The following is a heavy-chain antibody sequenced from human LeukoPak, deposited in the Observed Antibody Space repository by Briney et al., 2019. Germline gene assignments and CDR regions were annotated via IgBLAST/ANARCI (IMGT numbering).Heavy chain of an antibody. CDR1: GFTFSSYG. J-gene: IGHJ3*02. V-gene: IGHV3-23*01. CDR2: ISGSGGST. CDR3: AKEYVDTAMVMADRDAFDI. Sequence: QPGGSLRLSCAASGFTFSSYGMNWVRQAPGKGLEWVSTISGSGGSTYYADSVKGRFTISRDNSKNTLYLQMNSLRAEDTAVYYCAKEYVDTAMVMADRDAFDIWGQGTMVTVSS. D-gene: IGHD5-18*01.